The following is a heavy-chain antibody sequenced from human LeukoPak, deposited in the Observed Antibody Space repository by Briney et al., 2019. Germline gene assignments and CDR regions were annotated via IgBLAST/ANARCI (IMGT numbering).Heavy chain of an antibody. J-gene: IGHJ5*02. Sequence: SETLSLTCTVSGGSIKSYYWSWIRQPPGKGLEWIGYVYYSGSTNYNYNPSLKSRVTISVDTSKSQFSLKLSSVTAADTAVYYCARGYSSSWYRWFDPWGQGTLVTVSS. V-gene: IGHV4-59*08. CDR1: GGSIKSYY. CDR2: VYYSGSTNY. D-gene: IGHD6-13*01. CDR3: ARGYSSSWYRWFDP.